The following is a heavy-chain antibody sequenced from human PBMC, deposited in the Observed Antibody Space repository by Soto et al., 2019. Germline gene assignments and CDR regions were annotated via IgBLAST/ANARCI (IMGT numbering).Heavy chain of an antibody. CDR1: GFIFSSYG. J-gene: IGHJ4*02. CDR3: AKDRWGATVTSIDY. Sequence: QVQLVESGGGVVQPGRSLRLSCAASGFIFSSYGMHWVRQAPGKGLEWVAVIANDGSNKYYVDSVKGRFTISRDNSKNTLYLQINSLRAEDTAVYYCAKDRWGATVTSIDYWGQGTLVSVSS. V-gene: IGHV3-30*18. CDR2: IANDGSNK. D-gene: IGHD4-17*01.